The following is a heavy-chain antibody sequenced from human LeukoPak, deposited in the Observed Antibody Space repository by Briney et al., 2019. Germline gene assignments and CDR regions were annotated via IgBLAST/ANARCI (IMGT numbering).Heavy chain of an antibody. CDR1: GGSISSGGYY. D-gene: IGHD2-15*01. CDR2: IYYSGST. CDR3: ARAPGYRSGGSCYTPPAEYFQH. Sequence: SQTLSLTCTVSGGSISSGGYYWSWIRQHPGKGLEWIGYIYYSGSTYYNPSLKSRVTISVDTSKNQFSLKLSSVTAADTAVYYCARAPGYRSGGSCYTPPAEYFQHWGQGTLVTVSS. J-gene: IGHJ1*01. V-gene: IGHV4-31*03.